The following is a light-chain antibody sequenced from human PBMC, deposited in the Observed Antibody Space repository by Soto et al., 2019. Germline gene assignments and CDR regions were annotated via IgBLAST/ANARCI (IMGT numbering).Light chain of an antibody. CDR1: SSDVGGYNY. J-gene: IGLJ1*01. CDR2: DVS. V-gene: IGLV2-14*01. Sequence: QSVLTQPASVSGSPGQSITISCTGPSSDVGGYNYVSWYQQHPGKAPKLMIYDVSNRPSGVSNRFSGSKSGNTASLTISGLQAEDEADYYCSSYTSSSTLLYVFGTGTKVTVL. CDR3: SSYTSSSTLLYV.